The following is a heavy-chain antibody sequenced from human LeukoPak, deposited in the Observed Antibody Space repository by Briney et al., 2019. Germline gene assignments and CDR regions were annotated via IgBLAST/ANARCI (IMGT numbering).Heavy chain of an antibody. J-gene: IGHJ4*02. CDR1: GYTFTSYY. V-gene: IGHV1-46*01. CDR2: INSSGGST. CDR3: ARFPTATTPRGY. Sequence: ASVKVSCKASGYTFTSYYMHWVRQAPGQGLEWMGIINSSGGSTSYAQKFQGRVTMTRDTSTSTVYMELSSLRSEDTAVYYCARFPTATTPRGYWGQGTLVTVSS. D-gene: IGHD4-17*01.